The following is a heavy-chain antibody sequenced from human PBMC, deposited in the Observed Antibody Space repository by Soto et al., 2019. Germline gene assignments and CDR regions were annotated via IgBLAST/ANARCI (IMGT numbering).Heavy chain of an antibody. CDR2: INHSGST. CDR3: ARGPRNSYYYYYGMDV. V-gene: IGHV4-34*01. Sequence: SETLSLTCAVYGGSFSGYYWSWIRQPPGKGLEWIGEINHSGSTNYNPSLKSRVTISVDTSKNQFSLKLSSVTAADTAVYYCARGPRNSYYYYYGMDVWGQGTTVTVSS. D-gene: IGHD1-1*01. J-gene: IGHJ6*02. CDR1: GGSFSGYY.